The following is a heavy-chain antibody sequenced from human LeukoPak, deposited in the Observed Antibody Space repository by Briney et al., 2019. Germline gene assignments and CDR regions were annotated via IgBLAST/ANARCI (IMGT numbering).Heavy chain of an antibody. D-gene: IGHD4-17*01. Sequence: SETLSLTCTVSGGSISSSSYYWGWIRQPPGKGLEWIGSIYYSGSTYYNPSLKSRVTISVDTSKNQFSLKLSSVTAADTAVYYCARGEDTVTTDYFDYWGQGTLVTVSS. CDR1: GGSISSSSYY. V-gene: IGHV4-39*01. J-gene: IGHJ4*02. CDR2: IYYSGST. CDR3: ARGEDTVTTDYFDY.